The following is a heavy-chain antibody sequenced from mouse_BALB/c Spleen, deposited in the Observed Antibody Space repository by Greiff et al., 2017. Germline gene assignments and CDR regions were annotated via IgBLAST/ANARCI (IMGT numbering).Heavy chain of an antibody. CDR1: GYTFTSYW. D-gene: IGHD2-4*01. Sequence: QVQLKQSGAELARPGASVKLSCKASGYTFTSYWMQWVKQRPGQGLEWIGAIYPGDGDTRYTQKFKGKATLTADKSSSTAYMQLSSLASEDSAVYYCSRSGYDYDGPWFAYWGQGTLVTVAA. V-gene: IGHV1-87*01. J-gene: IGHJ3*01. CDR2: IYPGDGDT. CDR3: SRSGYDYDGPWFAY.